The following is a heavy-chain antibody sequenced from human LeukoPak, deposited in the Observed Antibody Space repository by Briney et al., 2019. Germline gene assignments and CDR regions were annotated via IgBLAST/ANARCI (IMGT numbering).Heavy chain of an antibody. CDR3: ARGPVLEAIDI. J-gene: IGHJ3*02. D-gene: IGHD1-1*01. V-gene: IGHV4-31*03. Sequence: SETLSLTCTVSGGSISSGGYYWSWIRQHPGKGLEWIGYIYYSGSTYYNPSLKSRVTISVDTSKNQFSLKLSSVTAADTAVYYCARGPVLEAIDIWGQGTMVTLSS. CDR1: GGSISSGGYY. CDR2: IYYSGST.